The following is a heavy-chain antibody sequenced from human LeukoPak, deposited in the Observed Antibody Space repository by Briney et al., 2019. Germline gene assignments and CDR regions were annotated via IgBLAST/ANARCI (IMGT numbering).Heavy chain of an antibody. CDR1: GGTFSSYA. D-gene: IGHD2-2*01. CDR2: IIPIFGTA. V-gene: IGHV1-69*05. Sequence: SVKVSRKASGGTFSSYAISWVRQAPGQGLEWMGGIIPIFGTANYAQKFQGRVTITTDESTSTAYMELSSLRSEDTAVYYCAREGYCSSTSCPADYWGQGTLVTVSS. J-gene: IGHJ4*02. CDR3: AREGYCSSTSCPADY.